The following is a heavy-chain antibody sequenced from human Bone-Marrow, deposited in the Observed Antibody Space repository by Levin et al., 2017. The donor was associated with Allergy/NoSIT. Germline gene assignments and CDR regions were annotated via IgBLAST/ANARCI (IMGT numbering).Heavy chain of an antibody. CDR1: GGPISNYV. CDR2: IYYSGRT. CDR3: ARTTLQGSTDV. D-gene: IGHD4-17*01. J-gene: IGHJ6*04. Sequence: SQTLSLTCTVSGGPISNYVWSWIRQPPGRGLQWIAYIYYSGRTRYNPSLESRVTISLDTSKNQFSLKLSSVTAADTAMYYCARTTLQGSTDVWGRGTTVTVSS. V-gene: IGHV4-59*01.